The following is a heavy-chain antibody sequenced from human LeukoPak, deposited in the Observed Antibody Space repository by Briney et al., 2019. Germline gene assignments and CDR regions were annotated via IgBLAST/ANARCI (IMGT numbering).Heavy chain of an antibody. J-gene: IGHJ4*02. CDR1: GYSFTSNY. Sequence: GASVNVSCKASGYSFTSNYIHWVRQAPGQGLEWMGMIYPSDGSTSYAQKFQGRVTVTRDTSTSTVHMELSGLRSEDTAVYYCARDQEAFDYWGQGTLVTVSS. V-gene: IGHV1-46*01. CDR3: ARDQEAFDY. CDR2: IYPSDGST.